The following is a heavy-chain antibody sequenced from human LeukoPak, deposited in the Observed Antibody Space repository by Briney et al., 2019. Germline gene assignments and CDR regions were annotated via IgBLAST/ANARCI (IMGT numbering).Heavy chain of an antibody. CDR2: IYYSGST. D-gene: IGHD4-11*01. V-gene: IGHV4-59*08. Sequence: ASETLSLTCTVSGGSISSYYWGWILQHPGKGLEWIGYIYYSGSTNYNPSLKSRVTISVDTSKNQFSLKLSSVTAADTAVYYCARHDYSNNPTDYWGQGTLVTVSS. J-gene: IGHJ4*02. CDR3: ARHDYSNNPTDY. CDR1: GGSISSYY.